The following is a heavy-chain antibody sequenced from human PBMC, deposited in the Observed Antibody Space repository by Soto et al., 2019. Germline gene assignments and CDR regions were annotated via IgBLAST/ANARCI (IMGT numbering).Heavy chain of an antibody. CDR3: ARSGVEMATIFFY. J-gene: IGHJ4*02. V-gene: IGHV1-69*13. Sequence: SVTVSCKASGGTFSSYAISWVRQAPGQGLEWMGGIIPIFGTANYAQKFQGRVTITADESTSTAYMELSSLRSEDTAVYYCARSGVEMATIFFYWGQGTLVTVSS. CDR2: IIPIFGTA. D-gene: IGHD5-12*01. CDR1: GGTFSSYA.